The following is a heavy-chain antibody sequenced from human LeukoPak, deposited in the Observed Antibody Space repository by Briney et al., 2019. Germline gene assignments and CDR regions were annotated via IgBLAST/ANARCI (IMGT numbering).Heavy chain of an antibody. CDR2: IIPILGIA. V-gene: IGHV1-69*02. D-gene: IGHD3-22*01. CDR3: ARSYYYDSSGYYYSDFY. Sequence: GASVKVSCKASGGTFSSYTISWVRQAPGQGLEWMGRIIPILGIANYAQKFQGRVTITADKPTSTAYMELSSLRSEDTAVYYCARSYYYDSSGYYYSDFYWGQGTLVTVSS. CDR1: GGTFSSYT. J-gene: IGHJ4*02.